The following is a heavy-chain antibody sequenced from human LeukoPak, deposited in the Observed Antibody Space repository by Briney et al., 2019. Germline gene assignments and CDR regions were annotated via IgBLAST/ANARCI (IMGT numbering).Heavy chain of an antibody. CDR3: ARGGILVQGVTILYGMDV. J-gene: IGHJ6*02. CDR1: GNSFSTFD. D-gene: IGHD3-10*01. V-gene: IGHV1-8*01. CDR2: MNPNSGNT. Sequence: GASLKVSCKPSGNSFSTFDINWVRQATGQGLEWMGWMNPNSGNTNYEQKFQGRPTMTRDTSISTAYMELSSLRSEDTAVYYCARGGILVQGVTILYGMDVWGQGTTVTVSS.